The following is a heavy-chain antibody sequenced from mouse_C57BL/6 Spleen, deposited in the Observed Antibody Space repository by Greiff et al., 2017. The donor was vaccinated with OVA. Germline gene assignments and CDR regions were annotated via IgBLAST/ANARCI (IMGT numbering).Heavy chain of an antibody. D-gene: IGHD3-3*01. CDR1: GYAFTNYL. CDR3: AREGQGYAMDY. J-gene: IGHJ4*01. V-gene: IGHV1-54*01. Sequence: QVQLQQSGAELVRPGTSVKVSCKDSGYAFTNYLIEWVKQRPGQGLEWIGVINPGSGGTNYNEKFKGKATLTADKSSSTAYMQLSSLTSEDSAVYFCAREGQGYAMDYWGQGTSVTVSS. CDR2: INPGSGGT.